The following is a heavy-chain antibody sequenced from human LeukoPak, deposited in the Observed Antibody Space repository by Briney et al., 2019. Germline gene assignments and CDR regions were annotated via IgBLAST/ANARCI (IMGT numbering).Heavy chain of an antibody. V-gene: IGHV1-46*01. D-gene: IGHD6-19*01. CDR1: GYTFTSYY. Sequence: GASVKGSCKASGYTFTSYYMHWVRQAPGQGLEWMGIINPSGGGTSYAQKFQGRVTMTRDTSTSTVYMELSSLRSEDTAVYYCAREGSVAGSSSPIGYYFDYWGQGALVTVSS. CDR2: INPSGGGT. J-gene: IGHJ4*02. CDR3: AREGSVAGSSSPIGYYFDY.